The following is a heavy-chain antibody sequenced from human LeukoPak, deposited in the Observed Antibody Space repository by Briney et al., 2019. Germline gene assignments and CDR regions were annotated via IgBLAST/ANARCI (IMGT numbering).Heavy chain of an antibody. J-gene: IGHJ4*02. CDR2: INPNSGGT. V-gene: IGHV1-2*02. CDR3: ARDLIQLWSPNSDFDY. Sequence: ASVKVSCKASGYTFTGYYMHWLRQAPGQGLEWMGWINPNSGGTNYAQKFQGRVTMTRDTSISTAYMELSRLRSDDTAVYYCARDLIQLWSPNSDFDYWGQGTLVTVSS. CDR1: GYTFTGYY. D-gene: IGHD5-18*01.